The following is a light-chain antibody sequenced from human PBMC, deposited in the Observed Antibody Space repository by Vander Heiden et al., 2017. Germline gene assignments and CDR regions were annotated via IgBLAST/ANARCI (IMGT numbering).Light chain of an antibody. CDR2: GAS. V-gene: IGKV3-20*01. J-gene: IGKJ2*01. CDR1: QSVSSSY. Sequence: DSVFTQSPGTLSLSPGERATLSCRASQSVSSSYLAWYQQKPGQAPRLLIYGASSRATGIPDSFSGSGSGTDFTLTISRLEPEDFAVYYCQQYGSSPPDTFGQGTKLEIK. CDR3: QQYGSSPPDT.